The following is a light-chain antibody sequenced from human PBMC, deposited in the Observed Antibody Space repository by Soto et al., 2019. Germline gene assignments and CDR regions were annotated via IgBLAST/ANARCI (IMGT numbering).Light chain of an antibody. J-gene: IGKJ1*01. CDR1: LSISSW. CDR2: KAS. V-gene: IGKV1-5*03. CDR3: QHYGT. Sequence: DIQLTQSRSTLSASVGDGVTLTCLASLSISSWLAWYQQKPGKAPKLLIYKASNLESGVPSRFSGGGAGTEFTLTISSLQPDDFATYHCQHYGTFGQGTKVDIK.